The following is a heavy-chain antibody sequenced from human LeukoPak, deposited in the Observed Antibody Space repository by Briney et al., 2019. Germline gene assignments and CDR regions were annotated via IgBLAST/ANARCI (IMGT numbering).Heavy chain of an antibody. CDR1: GFTFSSYW. V-gene: IGHV3-7*01. CDR3: ARENRDYYYYGMDV. J-gene: IGHJ6*02. Sequence: GGSLRLSCAASGFTFSSYWMSWVCQAPGKGLEWVANIKQDGSEKYYVDSVKGRFTISRDNAKNSLYLQMNSLRAEDTAVYYCARENRDYYYYGMDVWGQGTTVTVSS. D-gene: IGHD2/OR15-2a*01. CDR2: IKQDGSEK.